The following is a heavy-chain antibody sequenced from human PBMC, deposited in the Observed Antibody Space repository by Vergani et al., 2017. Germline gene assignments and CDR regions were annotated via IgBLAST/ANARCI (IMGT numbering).Heavy chain of an antibody. Sequence: EVQLVQSGAEVKKPGESLRISCKGSGYSFTSYWISWVRQMPGKGLEWMGRIDPSDSYTNYSPSFQGHFTISADKSIRTAYLQWSSLKASDTAMYYCARSTAGGGPRPIAAAGIGGEYWGQGTLVTVSS. CDR1: GYSFTSYW. D-gene: IGHD6-13*01. J-gene: IGHJ4*02. CDR2: IDPSDSYT. V-gene: IGHV5-10-1*03. CDR3: ARSTAGGGPRPIAAAGIGGEY.